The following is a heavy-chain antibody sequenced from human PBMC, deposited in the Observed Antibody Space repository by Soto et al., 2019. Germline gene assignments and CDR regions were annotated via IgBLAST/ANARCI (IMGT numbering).Heavy chain of an antibody. CDR1: GYTFTGYY. D-gene: IGHD4-4*01. Sequence: ASVKVSFKASGYTFTGYYMHWLRQAPGQGLEWMGWINPNSGGTNYAQKFQGWVTMTRDTSISTAYMELSRLRSDDTAVYYCARALQGYYYGMDVWGQGTTVTVSS. J-gene: IGHJ6*02. CDR3: ARALQGYYYGMDV. V-gene: IGHV1-2*04. CDR2: INPNSGGT.